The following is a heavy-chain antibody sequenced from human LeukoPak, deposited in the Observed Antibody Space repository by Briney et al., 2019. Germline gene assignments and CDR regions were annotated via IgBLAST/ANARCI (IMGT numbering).Heavy chain of an antibody. CDR2: ISSRSTTI. V-gene: IGHV3-11*01. Sequence: PGGSLRLSCTASGFDFRNSFMSWVRQAPGKGLEWISYISSRSTTIYYADSVKGRFTISRDNGKNTVYLQMNNLRVDDTAVFYCGKGSLAVAATPLDFWGQGTLGTVSS. J-gene: IGHJ4*02. CDR3: GKGSLAVAATPLDF. D-gene: IGHD2-15*01. CDR1: GFDFRNSF.